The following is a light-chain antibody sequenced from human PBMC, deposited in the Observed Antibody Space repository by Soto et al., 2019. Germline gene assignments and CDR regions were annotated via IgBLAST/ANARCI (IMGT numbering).Light chain of an antibody. J-gene: IGLJ1*01. CDR1: SSDVGGYNY. Sequence: QSALTQPASVSGSPGQSITISCTGSSSDVGGYNYVSWYQQHPGKAPKLMIYDVSNRPSGVSNRFSGSKSGNTAFLTISGLQAEDEADYSCFSYSSNSILYVFGTGTKVTVL. CDR2: DVS. CDR3: FSYSSNSILYV. V-gene: IGLV2-14*01.